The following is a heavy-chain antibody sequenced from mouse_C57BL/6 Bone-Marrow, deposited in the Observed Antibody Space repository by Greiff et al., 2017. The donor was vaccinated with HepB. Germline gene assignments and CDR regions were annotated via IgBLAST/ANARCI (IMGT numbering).Heavy chain of an antibody. J-gene: IGHJ2*01. D-gene: IGHD1-1*01. CDR2: IDPSDSYT. Sequence: VQLQQPGAELVKPGASVKLSCKASGYTFTSYWMQWVKQRPGQGLEWIGEIDPSDSYTNYNQKFKGKATLTVDTSSSTAYMQLSSLTSEDSAVYYWARTYYYGSSLDYWGQGTTLTVSS. CDR1: GYTFTSYW. V-gene: IGHV1-50*01. CDR3: ARTYYYGSSLDY.